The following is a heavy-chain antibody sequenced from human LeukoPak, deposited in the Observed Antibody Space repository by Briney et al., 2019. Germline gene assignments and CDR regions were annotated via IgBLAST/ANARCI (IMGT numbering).Heavy chain of an antibody. CDR2: IKSKTDGGTT. CDR3: TPDSHLYGMDV. V-gene: IGHV3-15*01. CDR1: GFTFSNAW. Sequence: PGGSLRLSCAASGFTFSNAWMSWVRQAPGKGLEWIGRIKSKTDGGTTDYAAPVKGRFTISRDDSKNTLYLQMNSLKTEDTAVYYCTPDSHLYGMDVWGQGTTVTVSS. J-gene: IGHJ6*02.